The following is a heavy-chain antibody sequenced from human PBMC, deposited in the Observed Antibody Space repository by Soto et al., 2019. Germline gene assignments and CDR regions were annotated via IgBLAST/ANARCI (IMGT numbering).Heavy chain of an antibody. Sequence: QVHLVQSGTEVKEPGASVKVSCKASAYTFTGYTITWVRQAPGQGLERMGWISTFNGNTKYAGNFEGRVTMTTNTSTTTAYMELTRLTFDDTAVYFCARGTVTAGRWFGPWGQGTLVRVSS. CDR1: AYTFTGYT. V-gene: IGHV1-18*04. J-gene: IGHJ5*02. CDR2: ISTFNGNT. D-gene: IGHD2-21*02. CDR3: ARGTVTAGRWFGP.